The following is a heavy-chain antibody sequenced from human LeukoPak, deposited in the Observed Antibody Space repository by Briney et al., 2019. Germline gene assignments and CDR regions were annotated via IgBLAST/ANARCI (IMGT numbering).Heavy chain of an antibody. J-gene: IGHJ6*04. Sequence: GGSLRLFCAASGFPFSSYVMQCVRQAPGKALEWVSYISSSGSTIYYADSVKGRFTISRDNAKNSLYLQMNSLRAEDTAVYYCAELGITMIGGVWGKGTTVTISS. CDR2: ISSSGSTI. V-gene: IGHV3-48*03. D-gene: IGHD3-10*02. CDR1: GFPFSSYV. CDR3: AELGITMIGGV.